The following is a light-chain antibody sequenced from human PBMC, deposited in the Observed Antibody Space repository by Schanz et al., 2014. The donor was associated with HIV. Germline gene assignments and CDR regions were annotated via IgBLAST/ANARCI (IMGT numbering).Light chain of an antibody. CDR3: QQYNDWPPIT. CDR2: GAS. CDR1: QSVNNN. Sequence: EVLMTQSPVTLSVSPGERVTLSCRTSQSVNNNVAWYQQKPGQAPRLLMYGASTRAAGIPDRFSGSGSGTEFTLTVSSLQSEDFAVYYCQQYNDWPPITFGQGTRLEIK. J-gene: IGKJ5*01. V-gene: IGKV3-15*01.